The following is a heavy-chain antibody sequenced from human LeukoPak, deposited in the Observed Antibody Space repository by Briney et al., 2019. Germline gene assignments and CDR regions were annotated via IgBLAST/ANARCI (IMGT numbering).Heavy chain of an antibody. CDR3: ARLKRTIGDLDC. J-gene: IGHJ4*02. Sequence: GGSLRLSCGASGLTFSSFEMNWVRQTPGKGLEWVSYISSSGNTIYYADAVKGRFTISRDNAENSLYLQMNSLRAEDTAVYYCARLKRTIGDLDCWGQGTLVTVSS. V-gene: IGHV3-48*03. CDR1: GLTFSSFE. CDR2: ISSSGNTI. D-gene: IGHD2-8*01.